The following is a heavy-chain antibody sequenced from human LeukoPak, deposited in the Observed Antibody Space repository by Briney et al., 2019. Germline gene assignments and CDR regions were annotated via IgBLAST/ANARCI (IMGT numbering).Heavy chain of an antibody. J-gene: IGHJ5*02. D-gene: IGHD6-19*01. CDR2: IYYSGST. V-gene: IGHV4-59*08. CDR3: ARVPIAVAGIEGFDP. Sequence: GSLRLSCAASGFAHNSYSLSWIRQPPGKELEWIGYIYYSGSTNYNPSLKSRVTISVDTSKNQFSLKLSSVTAADTAVYYCARVPIAVAGIEGFDPWGQGTLVTVSS. CDR1: GFAHNSYS.